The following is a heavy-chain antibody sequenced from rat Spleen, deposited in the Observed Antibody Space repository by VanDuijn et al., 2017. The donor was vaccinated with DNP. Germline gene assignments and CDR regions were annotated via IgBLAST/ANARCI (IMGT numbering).Heavy chain of an antibody. CDR3: TSPYGGYGFAY. D-gene: IGHD1-11*01. V-gene: IGHV2-15*01. J-gene: IGHJ3*01. CDR2: IWSGGRK. CDR1: GFSLNSYG. Sequence: QVQLKESGPGLVQPPRTLSLTCTLSGFSLNSYGLSRVRQPPGKGLEWFVSIWSGGRKDYNSALKSRLSISRDTSKSQVLLKMNSLETEDTAIYFCTSPYGGYGFAYWGQGTLVTVSS.